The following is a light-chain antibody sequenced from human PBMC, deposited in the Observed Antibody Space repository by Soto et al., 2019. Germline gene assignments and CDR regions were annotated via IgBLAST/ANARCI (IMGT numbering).Light chain of an antibody. Sequence: EVVLTQSPGTLSLSPGERATLSCRASQSVGSNSLAWYQQKPGQAPRLLIYGSSSRATGIPDRFSGSGSGTDFTLTVSRLEPEDFAVYYCQQYGSSPRTLGQGTKLDIK. CDR3: QQYGSSPRT. J-gene: IGKJ1*01. V-gene: IGKV3-20*01. CDR2: GSS. CDR1: QSVGSNS.